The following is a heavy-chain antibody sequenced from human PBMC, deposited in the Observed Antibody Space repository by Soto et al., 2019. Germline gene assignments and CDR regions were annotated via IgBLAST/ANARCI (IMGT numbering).Heavy chain of an antibody. Sequence: QVQLVQSGAEVKKPGSSVKVSCKASGGTFSSYTISWVRQAPGQGLEWMGRIIPILGIANYAQKFQGRVTITADKSTSTAYMELSSLRSEDTAVYYCARDRGDTAMTKEPGAYYYYGMDVWGQGTTVTVSS. CDR3: ARDRGDTAMTKEPGAYYYYGMDV. CDR1: GGTFSSYT. CDR2: IIPILGIA. V-gene: IGHV1-69*08. D-gene: IGHD5-18*01. J-gene: IGHJ6*02.